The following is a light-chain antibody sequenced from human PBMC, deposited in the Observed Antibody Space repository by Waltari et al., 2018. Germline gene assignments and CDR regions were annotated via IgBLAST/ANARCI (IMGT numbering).Light chain of an antibody. CDR3: AAWDDSLNGPV. CDR1: TSNIGENT. V-gene: IGLV1-44*01. J-gene: IGLJ1*01. CDR2: GTR. Sequence: QSVLTQPPSASGTPGQSIIISCSGSTSNIGENTVTWYQQLPGTAPKLLIYGTRERPSGVPNRLSGSKSGTSASLAISALQSEDEADYYCAAWDDSLNGPVLGTGTKVTVL.